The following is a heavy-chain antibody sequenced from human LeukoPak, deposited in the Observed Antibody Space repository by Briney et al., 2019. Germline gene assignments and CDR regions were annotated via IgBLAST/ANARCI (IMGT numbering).Heavy chain of an antibody. D-gene: IGHD6-19*01. V-gene: IGHV4-34*01. J-gene: IGHJ4*02. Sequence: SETLSLTCVVYGRSFSGYYWSWIRQPPGRGLEWIGEINQSGSTNYNPSLKSRVTISVDTSKNQFSLKLSSVTAADTGVYYCATKYSVAVAANPPYFDYWGKGTLVTVSS. CDR1: GRSFSGYY. CDR2: INQSGST. CDR3: ATKYSVAVAANPPYFDY.